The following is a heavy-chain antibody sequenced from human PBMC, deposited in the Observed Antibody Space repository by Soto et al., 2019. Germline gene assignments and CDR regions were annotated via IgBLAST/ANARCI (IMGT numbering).Heavy chain of an antibody. V-gene: IGHV3-30*18. Sequence: QVQLVESGGGVVQPGRSLRLSCAASGFTFSSYGMHWVRQAPGKGLEWVAVISYDGSNKYYADSVKGRLTISRDNSKNTLYLQMNSLRAEDTAVYYCAKAVLEWLLRGSYGMDVWGQGTTVTVSS. CDR2: ISYDGSNK. D-gene: IGHD3-3*01. CDR3: AKAVLEWLLRGSYGMDV. J-gene: IGHJ6*02. CDR1: GFTFSSYG.